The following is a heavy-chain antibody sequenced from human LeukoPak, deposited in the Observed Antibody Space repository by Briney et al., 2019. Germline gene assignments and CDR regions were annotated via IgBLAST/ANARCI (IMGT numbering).Heavy chain of an antibody. V-gene: IGHV3-33*01. J-gene: IGHJ4*02. CDR1: GFTFSSYG. D-gene: IGHD3-22*01. Sequence: SGGSLRLSCAASGFTFSSYGMHWVHQTPGKGLEWVAVIWYDGSNKYYADSVKGRFTISRDNSKNTLYLQMNSLRAEDTAVYYCARGSSWLNGNLGTVDYWGQGTLVTVSS. CDR2: IWYDGSNK. CDR3: ARGSSWLNGNLGTVDY.